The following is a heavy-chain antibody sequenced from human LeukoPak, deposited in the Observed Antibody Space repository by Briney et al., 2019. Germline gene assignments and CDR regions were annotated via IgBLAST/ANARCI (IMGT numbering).Heavy chain of an antibody. D-gene: IGHD1-26*01. CDR2: INPSSGST. CDR1: GYTFTSNY. Sequence: ASVQVSCKASGYTFTSNYMHWVRQAPGQGPEWMGVINPSSGSTTYAQKFQDRVTMTRDTSTSTVYMEVSSLRSEDTAMYYCARGDAGSFSGYDYWGQGTLVTVSS. V-gene: IGHV1-46*01. CDR3: ARGDAGSFSGYDY. J-gene: IGHJ4*02.